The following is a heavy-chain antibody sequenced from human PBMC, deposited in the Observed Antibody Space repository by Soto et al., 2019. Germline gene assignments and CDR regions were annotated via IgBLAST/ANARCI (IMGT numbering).Heavy chain of an antibody. CDR2: ISYDGSNK. J-gene: IGHJ4*02. CDR3: AKALGGVGDY. Sequence: QVQLVESGGGVVQPGRSLRLSCAASGFTFSSYGMHWVRQAPGKGLEWVAVISYDGSNKYYADSVKGRFTISRDNSKNTLYLQMNSLRAEDTAVYYCAKALGGVGDYWGQGTLVTVSS. V-gene: IGHV3-30*18. D-gene: IGHD3-16*01. CDR1: GFTFSSYG.